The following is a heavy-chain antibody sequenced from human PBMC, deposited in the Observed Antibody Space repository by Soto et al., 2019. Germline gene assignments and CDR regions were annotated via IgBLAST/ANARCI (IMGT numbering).Heavy chain of an antibody. CDR1: GFTFTSSA. CDR3: AASITTVTYSKAKFDY. V-gene: IGHV1-58*01. D-gene: IGHD4-17*01. J-gene: IGHJ4*02. CDR2: IVVGSGNT. Sequence: SVKVSCKASGFTFTSSAVQWVRQARGQRLEWIGWIVVGSGNTNYTQKFQERVTITRDMSTSTAYMELSSLRSEDTAVYYCAASITTVTYSKAKFDYWGQGTLVPVSS.